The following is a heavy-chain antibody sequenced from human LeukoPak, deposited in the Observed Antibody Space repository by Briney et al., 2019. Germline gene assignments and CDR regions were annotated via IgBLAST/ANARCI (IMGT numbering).Heavy chain of an antibody. Sequence: GGSLRLSCTVSGFTVSSNSMSWVRQAPGKGLEWVSFIYSDNTHYSDSVKGRFTISRDNSKNTLYLQMNSLRAEDTAVYYCAKDRRASCSGGSCYLTDWGQGTLVTVSS. D-gene: IGHD2-15*01. CDR1: GFTVSSNS. V-gene: IGHV3-53*01. CDR3: AKDRRASCSGGSCYLTD. J-gene: IGHJ4*02. CDR2: IYSDNT.